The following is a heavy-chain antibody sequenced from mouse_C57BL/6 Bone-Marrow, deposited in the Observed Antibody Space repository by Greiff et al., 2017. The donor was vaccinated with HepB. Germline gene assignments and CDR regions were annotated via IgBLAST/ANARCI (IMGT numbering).Heavy chain of an antibody. D-gene: IGHD1-1*01. CDR1: GYTFTSYG. CDR3: ARPITTVVAKPSYWYFDV. CDR2: IYPRSGNT. V-gene: IGHV1-81*01. J-gene: IGHJ1*03. Sequence: QVQLQQSGAELARPGASVKLSCKASGYTFTSYGISWVKQSTGQGLEWIGEIYPRSGNTYYNEKFKGKATLTADKSSSTAYMELRSLTSEDSAVYFCARPITTVVAKPSYWYFDVWGTGTTVTVSS.